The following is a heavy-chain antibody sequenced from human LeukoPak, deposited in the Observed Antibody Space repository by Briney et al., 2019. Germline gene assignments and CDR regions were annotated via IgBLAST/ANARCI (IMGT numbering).Heavy chain of an antibody. J-gene: IGHJ4*02. V-gene: IGHV3-30*18. D-gene: IGHD6-13*01. CDR2: ISYDGSNK. CDR1: GFTFSSYG. CDR3: AKVPGYSSSWYYFDY. Sequence: PGRSLRLSCAASGFTFSSYGMNWVRQAPGKGLEWVAVISYDGSNKYCADSVKGRFTISRDNSKNTLYLQMNSLRAEDTAVYYCAKVPGYSSSWYYFDYWGQGTLVTVSS.